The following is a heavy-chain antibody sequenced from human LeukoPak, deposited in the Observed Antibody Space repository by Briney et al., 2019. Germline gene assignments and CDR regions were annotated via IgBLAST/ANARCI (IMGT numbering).Heavy chain of an antibody. CDR1: GFTFSDYA. CDR2: IQANGDDS. J-gene: IGHJ5*02. V-gene: IGHV3-23*01. Sequence: PGGSLRLSCAASGFTFSDYAMGWVRQAPGKGLDWISTIQANGDDSYYADSVKGRFSISRDNSKNTLSLQMNSLRAEDTAIYYCAKTNGFPNWFGPWGQGTLVTVSS. D-gene: IGHD2-8*01. CDR3: AKTNGFPNWFGP.